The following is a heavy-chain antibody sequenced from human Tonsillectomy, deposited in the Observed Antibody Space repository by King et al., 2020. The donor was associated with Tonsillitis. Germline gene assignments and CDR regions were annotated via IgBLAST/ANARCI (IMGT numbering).Heavy chain of an antibody. V-gene: IGHV3-15*01. CDR2: IKSKTDGGTT. J-gene: IGHJ6*02. CDR1: GFTFSNAW. Sequence: VQLVESGGGLVKPGGSLRLSCAASGFTFSNAWMSWVRQAPGKGLEWVGRIKSKTDGGTTDYAAPVNGRYTISRDDSKNTLYLQMNSLKTEDTAVYYCTTDIGCYYYGMDVWGQGTTVTVSS. CDR3: TTDIGCYYYGMDV. D-gene: IGHD3-10*01.